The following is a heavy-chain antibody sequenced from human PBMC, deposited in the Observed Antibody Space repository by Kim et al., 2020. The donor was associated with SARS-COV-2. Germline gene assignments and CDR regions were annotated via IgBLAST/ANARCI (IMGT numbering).Heavy chain of an antibody. J-gene: IGHJ4*02. Sequence: GGSLRLSCAASGFTFSSYGMHWVRQAPGKGLEWVAVISYDGSNKYYADSVKGRFTISRDNSKNTLYLQMNSLRAEDTAVYYCAKDRRTHYYDSSGYYFDYWGKGTLGTVSS. D-gene: IGHD3-22*01. CDR3: AKDRRTHYYDSSGYYFDY. V-gene: IGHV3-30*18. CDR2: ISYDGSNK. CDR1: GFTFSSYG.